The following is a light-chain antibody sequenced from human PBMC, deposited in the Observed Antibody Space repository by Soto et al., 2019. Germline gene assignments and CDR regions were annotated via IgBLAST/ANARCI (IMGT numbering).Light chain of an antibody. CDR3: QQYYATPLT. Sequence: EIVMTQSPDSLAVSLGERATINCKSSQSILYSSNNKNYLAWYQQKPGQTPKLLIYWASTRESGVPDRFSGSGSGTDFTLTISSLQAEDVEVYYCQQYYATPLTFGGGTKVEI. V-gene: IGKV4-1*01. CDR2: WAS. J-gene: IGKJ4*01. CDR1: QSILYSSNNKNY.